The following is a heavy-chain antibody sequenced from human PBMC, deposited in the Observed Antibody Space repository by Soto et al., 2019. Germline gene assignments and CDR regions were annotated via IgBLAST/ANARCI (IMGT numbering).Heavy chain of an antibody. J-gene: IGHJ5*02. D-gene: IGHD3-22*01. CDR2: IYPGDSDT. CDR1: GYSFTSYW. V-gene: IGHV5-51*01. Sequence: PGESLKISCKGSGYSFTSYWIGWVRQMPGKGLEWMGIIYPGDSDTRYSPSFQGQVTISADKSISTAYLQWSSLKASDTAMYYCASTYYYDSSGYYPSWFDPWGQGTLVTVSS. CDR3: ASTYYYDSSGYYPSWFDP.